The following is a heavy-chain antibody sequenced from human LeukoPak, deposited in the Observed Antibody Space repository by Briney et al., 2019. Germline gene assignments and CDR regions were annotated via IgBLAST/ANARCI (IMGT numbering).Heavy chain of an antibody. Sequence: SVKVSCKASGGTFSSYAISWVRQAPGQGLERMGGIIPIFGTANYAQKFQGRVTITTDESTSTAYMELSSLRSEDTAVYYCARSIAAAGTIDYWGQGTLVTVSS. CDR2: IIPIFGTA. CDR3: ARSIAAAGTIDY. D-gene: IGHD6-13*01. J-gene: IGHJ4*02. V-gene: IGHV1-69*05. CDR1: GGTFSSYA.